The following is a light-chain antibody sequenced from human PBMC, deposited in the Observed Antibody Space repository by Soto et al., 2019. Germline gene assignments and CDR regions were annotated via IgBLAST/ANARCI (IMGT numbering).Light chain of an antibody. Sequence: DIVMTQSPDSLAVSLGERATINCKSSQTVLYSSNNKNYLAWFQQKPGQPPKLLIYWASTRESGVPDRFSGSGSGPDFTLTISSLQAEDVAIYYCQQYAHSPATFGQGTKVEIK. CDR3: QQYAHSPAT. V-gene: IGKV4-1*01. J-gene: IGKJ1*01. CDR1: QTVLYSSNNKNY. CDR2: WAS.